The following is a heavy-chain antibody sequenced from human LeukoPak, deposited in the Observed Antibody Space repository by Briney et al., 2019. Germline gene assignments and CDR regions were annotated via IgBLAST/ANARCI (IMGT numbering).Heavy chain of an antibody. V-gene: IGHV3-7*04. J-gene: IGHJ4*02. Sequence: PGESLRLSCAASGFNFSSYWMSWVRQAPGKGLEWVANIKPDGGEESYVDSVRGRFTISRDNAKNSLFLQMNSLRGEDTAVYSCVRGAGGGDYWGQGTLVTVSS. D-gene: IGHD6-19*01. CDR1: GFNFSSYW. CDR2: IKPDGGEE. CDR3: VRGAGGGDY.